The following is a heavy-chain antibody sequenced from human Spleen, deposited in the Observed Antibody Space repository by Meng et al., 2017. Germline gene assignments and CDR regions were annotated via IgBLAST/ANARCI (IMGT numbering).Heavy chain of an antibody. Sequence: GESLNTSCKGSGYSSTSYWIGWVRPMPRKGLEWMGIIYPGDSDTRYSPSFQGQVTISADKSISTAYLQWSSLKASDTAMYYCARHPTLTSYDFLSGSARYYGMDVWGQGTTVTVSS. CDR3: ARHPTLTSYDFLSGSARYYGMDV. D-gene: IGHD3-3*01. J-gene: IGHJ6*02. CDR1: GYSSTSYW. CDR2: IYPGDSDT. V-gene: IGHV5-51*01.